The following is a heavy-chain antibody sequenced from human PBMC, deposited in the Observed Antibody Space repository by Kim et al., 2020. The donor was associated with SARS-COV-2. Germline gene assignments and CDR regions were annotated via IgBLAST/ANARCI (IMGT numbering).Heavy chain of an antibody. Sequence: GGSLRLSCAASGFTFSSYAMHWVRQAPGKGLEWVAVISYDGSNKYYADSVKGRFTISRDNSKNTLYLQMNSLRAEDTAVYYCARDFGVDSRLDYWGQGTL. CDR2: ISYDGSNK. CDR1: GFTFSSYA. D-gene: IGHD3-3*01. J-gene: IGHJ4*02. CDR3: ARDFGVDSRLDY. V-gene: IGHV3-30*04.